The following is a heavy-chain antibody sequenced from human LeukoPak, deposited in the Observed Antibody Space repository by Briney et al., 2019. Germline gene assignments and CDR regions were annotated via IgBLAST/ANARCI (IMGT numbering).Heavy chain of an antibody. CDR1: GYTFTNYG. J-gene: IGHJ3*01. Sequence: ASVRVSCKASGYTFTNYGISWVRQAPGQGLEWMGWISAYNGNTNYARKLQGRVTMTTDTSTSTAYMEVRSLRSDDTAMYYCARQSFGSGSRDDALDVWGQGTMVTVSS. V-gene: IGHV1-18*01. CDR3: ARQSFGSGSRDDALDV. D-gene: IGHD3-10*01. CDR2: ISAYNGNT.